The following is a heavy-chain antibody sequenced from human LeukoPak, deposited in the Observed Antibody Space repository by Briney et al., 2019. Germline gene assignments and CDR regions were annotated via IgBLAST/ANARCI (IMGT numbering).Heavy chain of an antibody. Sequence: SDTLSLTCTVSGGSLSTYYWSWIRQPPGKGLDCMGYIYYTGSTNYNPSLKSRVTISVDTSKNQFSLNLNSVTAADTAVYYCARASGGYYTNWFDPWGQGTLVTVSS. J-gene: IGHJ5*02. CDR2: IYYTGST. D-gene: IGHD3-22*01. CDR1: GGSLSTYY. CDR3: ARASGGYYTNWFDP. V-gene: IGHV4-59*01.